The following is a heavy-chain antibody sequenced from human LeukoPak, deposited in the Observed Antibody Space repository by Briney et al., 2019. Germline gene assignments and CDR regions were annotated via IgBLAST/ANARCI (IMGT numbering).Heavy chain of an antibody. J-gene: IGHJ3*02. CDR2: IYYSGST. CDR3: ARPSGSYYSDAFDI. V-gene: IGHV4-59*08. CDR1: GGSISSYY. Sequence: SETLSLTCTVSGGSISSYYWSWIRQPPGKGLEWIGYIYYSGSTNYNPSLKSRVTISVDTSKNQFSLKLSSVTAADTAVYYCARPSGSYYSDAFDIWGQGTMVTVSS. D-gene: IGHD1-26*01.